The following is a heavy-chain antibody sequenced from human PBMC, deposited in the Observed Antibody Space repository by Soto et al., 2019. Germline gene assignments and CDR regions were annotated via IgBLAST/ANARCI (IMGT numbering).Heavy chain of an antibody. CDR2: ISYDGSSK. CDR1: GFTFSSFG. CDR3: AKDRMYYYYGMDV. V-gene: IGHV3-30*18. Sequence: QVQLVESGGGVVQPGRSLRLSCAASGFTFSSFGMHWVRQAPGKGLEWVAVISYDGSSKYYVDSVKGRFTISRDNSKNTLYLKMNSLRVEDTAVYYCAKDRMYYYYGMDVWGQGTTVTVSS. J-gene: IGHJ6*02.